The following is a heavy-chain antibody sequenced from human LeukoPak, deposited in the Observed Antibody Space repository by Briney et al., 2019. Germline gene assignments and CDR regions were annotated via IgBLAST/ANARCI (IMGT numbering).Heavy chain of an antibody. J-gene: IGHJ6*03. D-gene: IGHD3-10*01. CDR2: IYPGDSDT. Sequence: AGESLKISCKGSGYSFTSYWIGWARQMPGKGLEWMGIIYPGDSDTRYSPSFQGQVTISGDKSISTAYLQWSSLKASVTANDYCARFRLSMVRGVILYYYDMDVGAKGTTVTVSS. V-gene: IGHV5-51*01. CDR3: ARFRLSMVRGVILYYYDMDV. CDR1: GYSFTSYW.